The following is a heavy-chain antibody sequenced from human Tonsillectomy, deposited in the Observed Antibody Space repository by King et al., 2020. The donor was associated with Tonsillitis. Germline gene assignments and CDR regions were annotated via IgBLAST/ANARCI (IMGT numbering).Heavy chain of an antibody. D-gene: IGHD4-17*01. CDR2: ISAYNGNT. CDR1: GYTFSSYG. CDR3: ARVALGNDYGDYEYYFDY. V-gene: IGHV1-18*01. J-gene: IGHJ4*02. Sequence: VQLVESGVEVKKPGASVKVSCKASGYTFSSYGISWVRQAPGQGLEWMGWISAYNGNTNYAQKLQGIVTMTTDTSTSPAYMELRSLRSDDTAVYYCARVALGNDYGDYEYYFDYWGQGTLVTVSS.